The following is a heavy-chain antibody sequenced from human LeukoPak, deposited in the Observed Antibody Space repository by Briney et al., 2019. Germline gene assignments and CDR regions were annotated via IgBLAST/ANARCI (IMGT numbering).Heavy chain of an antibody. CDR2: ISGSGGST. J-gene: IGHJ4*02. CDR3: AKGGYSSSWSYYFDY. V-gene: IGHV3-23*01. Sequence: GGSLRLSCAASGFTFSSYAMNWVRQAPGKGLEWVSDISGSGGSTYYTDSVKGRFTISRDNSKNTLYLQLNSLRAEDTALYYCAKGGYSSSWSYYFDYWGQGTLVTVSS. D-gene: IGHD6-13*01. CDR1: GFTFSSYA.